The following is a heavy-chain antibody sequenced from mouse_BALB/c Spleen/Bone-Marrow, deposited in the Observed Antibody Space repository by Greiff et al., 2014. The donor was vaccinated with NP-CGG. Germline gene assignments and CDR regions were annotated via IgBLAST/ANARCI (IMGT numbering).Heavy chain of an antibody. V-gene: IGHV14-3*02. D-gene: IGHD1-2*01. CDR2: IDPANGNT. Sequence: EVQLQQSGAELVKPGASVKLSCTASGFNIKDTYVHWVKQRPEQGLEWIGRIDPANGNTKYDPKFQGKATITADTSSNTAYLQLSNLTSEDTAVYYLSITTASWYFDVWGAGTTVTVSS. CDR1: GFNIKDTY. J-gene: IGHJ1*01. CDR3: SITTASWYFDV.